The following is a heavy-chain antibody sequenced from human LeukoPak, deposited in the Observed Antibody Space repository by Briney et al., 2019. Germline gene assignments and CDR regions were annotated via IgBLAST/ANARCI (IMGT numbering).Heavy chain of an antibody. CDR2: ISGSCGST. V-gene: IGHV3-23*01. Sequence: GGSLRLSCAVSGFPFSCCAKLCARSARGKGWVGVSAISGSCGSTYCADSVEGRFTISRDNAKNSLYLQMNSLRAEDTAVYYCARSAPSGSSGYYDPHFDYWGQGTLVTVSS. CDR3: ARSAPSGSSGYYDPHFDY. J-gene: IGHJ4*02. CDR1: GFPFSCCA. D-gene: IGHD3-22*01.